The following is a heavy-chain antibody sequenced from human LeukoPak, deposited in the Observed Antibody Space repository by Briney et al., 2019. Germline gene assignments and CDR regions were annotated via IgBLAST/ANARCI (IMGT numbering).Heavy chain of an antibody. CDR2: INTNTGNP. D-gene: IGHD6-13*01. Sequence: ASVKVSCKASGYTFTGYYMHWVRQAPGQGLEWMGWINTNTGNPTYAQGFTGRFVFSLDTSVSTAYLQISSLKAEDTAVYYCARGREASSSWYYFDYWGQGTLVTVSS. V-gene: IGHV7-4-1*02. CDR3: ARGREASSSWYYFDY. J-gene: IGHJ4*02. CDR1: GYTFTGYY.